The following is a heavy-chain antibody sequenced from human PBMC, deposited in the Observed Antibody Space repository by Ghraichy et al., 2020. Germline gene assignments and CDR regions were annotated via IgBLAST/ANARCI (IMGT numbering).Heavy chain of an antibody. J-gene: IGHJ6*02. CDR1: GFTFSNYA. D-gene: IGHD2-21*01. V-gene: IGHV3-48*02. Sequence: SCAASGFTFSNYAMTWVRQAPGKSLEWVSYITSSSRTIAYADSVRGRFTISRDNAQNSLYLQMKSLRDEDTAVYYCARASMVVRYFSYDGMDVWGQGTTVTVSS. CDR3: ARASMVVRYFSYDGMDV. CDR2: ITSSSRTI.